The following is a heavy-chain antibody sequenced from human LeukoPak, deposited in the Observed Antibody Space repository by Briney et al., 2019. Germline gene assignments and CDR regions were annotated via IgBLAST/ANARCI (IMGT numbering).Heavy chain of an antibody. CDR2: VDHSGST. Sequence: SETLSLTCAVYGGSFSAHSWSWIRQSPGKGLEWIGEVDHSGSTNYNPSLKSRVTISVDTSKNQFSLRLSSMTAADTAVYYCARDVTGSASDYWGQGTLVTVSS. V-gene: IGHV4-34*01. D-gene: IGHD1-1*01. J-gene: IGHJ4*02. CDR3: ARDVTGSASDY. CDR1: GGSFSAHS.